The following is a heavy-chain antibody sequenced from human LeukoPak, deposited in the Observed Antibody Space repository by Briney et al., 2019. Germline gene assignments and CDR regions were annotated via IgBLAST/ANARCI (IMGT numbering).Heavy chain of an antibody. Sequence: ASVKVSCKVSGYTLTELSMHWVRQAPGKGLEWMGGFDPEDGETIYAQKFQGRVTMTEDTSTDTAYMELSSLRCQDTAVYYCATNWGIAGVVTSDHGGLDYWGKGTWVTVSP. D-gene: IGHD6-13*01. CDR3: ATNWGIAGVVTSDHGGLDY. CDR2: FDPEDGET. J-gene: IGHJ4*02. V-gene: IGHV1-24*01. CDR1: GYTLTELS.